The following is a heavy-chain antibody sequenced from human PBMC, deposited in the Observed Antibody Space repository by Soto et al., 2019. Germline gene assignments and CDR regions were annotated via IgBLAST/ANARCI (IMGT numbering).Heavy chain of an antibody. CDR2: IDSDGSST. CDR1: GFTFGSYW. CDR3: ARVRPSGMDV. V-gene: IGHV3-74*01. Sequence: EVQLVESGGGLVQPGGSLRVSCAASGFTFGSYWMNWVRQAPGKGLVWVSRIDSDGSSTTYADSVKGRCTTSRDNAKNPLYLQMSSLRVDDTAVYYCARVRPSGMDVWGQGTTVTVSS. J-gene: IGHJ6*01.